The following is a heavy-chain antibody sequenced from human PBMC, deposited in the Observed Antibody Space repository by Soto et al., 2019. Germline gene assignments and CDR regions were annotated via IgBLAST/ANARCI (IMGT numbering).Heavy chain of an antibody. J-gene: IGHJ4*02. V-gene: IGHV1-18*01. CDR1: GYTKSSFG. D-gene: IGHD2-21*01. CDR2: ISPNSGDT. CDR3: AREMWTLNGPQNFFDY. Sequence: GPVEVGCEASGYTKSSFGIARVGQDPGQGLEWMGWISPNSGDTRYAQNLQGRVTMTTDKYTSTAYMELRSLTSDDTALYYCAREMWTLNGPQNFFDYWGQGALVTVSS.